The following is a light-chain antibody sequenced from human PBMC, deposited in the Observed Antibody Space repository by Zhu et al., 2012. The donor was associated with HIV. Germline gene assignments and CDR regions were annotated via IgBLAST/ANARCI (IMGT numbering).Light chain of an antibody. J-gene: IGKJ1*01. CDR2: GAS. V-gene: IGKV3-20*01. CDR1: QSVSSN. Sequence: EVVMTQSPAILSVSPGERVTLSCRASQSVSSNLAWYQQKPGQPPRLVIYGASNRAAGIPDRFSAFGSGTDFILTISRLEPDDFAVYSCQQFGNSPPTFGQGTKVE. CDR3: QQFGNSPPT.